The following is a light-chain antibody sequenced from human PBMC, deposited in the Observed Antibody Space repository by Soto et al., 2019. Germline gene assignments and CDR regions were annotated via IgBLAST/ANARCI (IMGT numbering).Light chain of an antibody. V-gene: IGLV2-23*01. J-gene: IGLJ2*01. CDR2: EGT. Sequence: QSALTQPASVSGSPGQSITISCTGTSSDVGSYNLVSWYQQLPGKAPKLMIYEGTTRPSGISNRFSGSKSGNTASLTISGLQAEDEADYYCCSYAGSSTSVLFGGGTKLTVL. CDR3: CSYAGSSTSVL. CDR1: SSDVGSYNL.